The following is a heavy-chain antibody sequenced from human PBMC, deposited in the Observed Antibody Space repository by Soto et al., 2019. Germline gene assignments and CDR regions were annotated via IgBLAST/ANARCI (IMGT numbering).Heavy chain of an antibody. V-gene: IGHV3-23*01. CDR3: AKDRATAGYCSGGSCLNWYFDL. Sequence: EVQLLESGGGLVQPGGSLRLSCAASGFTFSSYAMSWVRQAPGKGLEWVSAISGSGGSTYYADSVKGRFTISRDKSTNTLYLQMNSLRAEDTAVYYCAKDRATAGYCSGGSCLNWYFDLWGRGTLVTVSS. CDR2: ISGSGGST. CDR1: GFTFSSYA. D-gene: IGHD2-15*01. J-gene: IGHJ2*01.